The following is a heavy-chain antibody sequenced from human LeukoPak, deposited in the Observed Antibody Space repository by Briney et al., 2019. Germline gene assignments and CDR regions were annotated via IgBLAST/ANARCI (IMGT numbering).Heavy chain of an antibody. J-gene: IGHJ4*02. D-gene: IGHD3-3*01. CDR2: ISSSSSTI. CDR1: GFTFSSYS. V-gene: IGHV3-48*01. Sequence: PGGSLRLSCAASGFTFSSYSMNWVRQAPGKGLEWVSYISSSSSTIYYADSVKGRFTISRDNAKNSLYLQMNSLRAEDTAVYYCARAPGDYDFWSGYYSADNTFDYWGRGTLVTVSS. CDR3: ARAPGDYDFWSGYYSADNTFDY.